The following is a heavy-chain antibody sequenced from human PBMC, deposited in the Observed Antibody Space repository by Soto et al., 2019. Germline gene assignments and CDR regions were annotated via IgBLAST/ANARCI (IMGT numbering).Heavy chain of an antibody. CDR3: ARAASYYDFWSGYYRRVDAFDI. Sequence: SETLSLTCTVSGGSISSYYWSWIRQPAGKGLEWIGRIYTSGSTNYNPSLKSRVTMSVGTSKNQFSLKLSSVTAADTAVYYCARAASYYDFWSGYYRRVDAFDIWGQGTMVTVSS. CDR1: GGSISSYY. J-gene: IGHJ3*02. CDR2: IYTSGST. V-gene: IGHV4-4*07. D-gene: IGHD3-3*01.